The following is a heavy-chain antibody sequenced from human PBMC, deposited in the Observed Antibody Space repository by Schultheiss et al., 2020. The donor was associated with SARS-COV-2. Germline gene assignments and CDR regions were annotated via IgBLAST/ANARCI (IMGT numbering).Heavy chain of an antibody. J-gene: IGHJ5*02. CDR1: GGSISSYY. D-gene: IGHD3-16*01. V-gene: IGHV4-4*07. CDR2: IYTSGST. Sequence: SETLSHTCTVSGGSISSYYWSWIRQPAGKGLEWIGRIYTSGSTNYNPSLKSRVTMSVDTSKNQFSLKLSSVTAADTAVYYCARDHFGQIPPLNWFDPWGQGTLVTVSS. CDR3: ARDHFGQIPPLNWFDP.